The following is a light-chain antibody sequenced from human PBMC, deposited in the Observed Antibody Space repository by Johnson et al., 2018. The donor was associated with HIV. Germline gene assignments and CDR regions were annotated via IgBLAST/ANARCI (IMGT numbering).Light chain of an antibody. CDR2: ANN. CDR3: GTWDNSLSTGGV. V-gene: IGLV1-51*02. CDR1: SSNIGNNY. J-gene: IGLJ1*01. Sequence: QSVLTQPPSVSAAPGQKVTISCSGSSSNIGNNYVSWYQQLPGTAPKLLIYANNKRPSGIPDRFSGSKSGTSATLGITGLQTGDEADYYCGTWDNSLSTGGVFGTGTKVTVL.